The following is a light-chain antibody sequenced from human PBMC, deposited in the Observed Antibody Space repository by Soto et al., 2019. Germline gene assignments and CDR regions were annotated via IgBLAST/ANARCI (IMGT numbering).Light chain of an antibody. Sequence: QSVLTQPPSESGAPGQRVTICCTGSSSNIGAGYDVHWYQRLPGTAPKVLIYGNNNRPSGVPDRFSGSKSGTSASLAITGLQAEDEADYYCQSYDSSLSGSYVFGTGTKVTVL. J-gene: IGLJ1*01. V-gene: IGLV1-40*01. CDR3: QSYDSSLSGSYV. CDR1: SSNIGAGYD. CDR2: GNN.